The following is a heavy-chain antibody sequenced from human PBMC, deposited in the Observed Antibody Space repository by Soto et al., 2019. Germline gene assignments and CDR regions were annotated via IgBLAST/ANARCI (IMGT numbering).Heavy chain of an antibody. J-gene: IGHJ4*02. D-gene: IGHD4-4*01. CDR2: SIPIFGTR. CDR3: ARVTDSNFLY. CDR1: GGTFSSYA. Sequence: ASVKVSCKASGGTFSSYAISWVRQAPGQGLQWMGGSIPIFGTRNYAQKFQGRVTITADESTSTVYMELSSLRSEDTAVYYCARVTDSNFLYWGQGALVTVSS. V-gene: IGHV1-69*13.